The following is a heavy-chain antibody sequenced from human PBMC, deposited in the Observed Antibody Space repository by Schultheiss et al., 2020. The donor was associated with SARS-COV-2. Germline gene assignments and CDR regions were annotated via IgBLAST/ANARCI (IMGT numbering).Heavy chain of an antibody. CDR1: GFTFSSNY. J-gene: IGHJ6*02. V-gene: IGHV3-23*01. Sequence: GGSLRLSCAASGFTFSSNYMSWVRQAPGKGLEWVSAISGSGGSTYSADSVKGRFTISRDNSKNTLYLQMNSLRAEDTAVYYCARKPIGHNYYYGMDVWGQGTTVTVSS. CDR2: ISGSGGST. CDR3: ARKPIGHNYYYGMDV.